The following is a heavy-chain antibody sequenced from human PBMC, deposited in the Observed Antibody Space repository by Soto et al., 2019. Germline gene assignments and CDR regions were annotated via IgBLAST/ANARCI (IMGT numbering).Heavy chain of an antibody. CDR3: ARAPKVSGSSQTRPDF. V-gene: IGHV4-34*01. CDR2: ISQSGNT. D-gene: IGHD6-6*01. CDR1: SGSFSGYY. Sequence: SETLSLTCSIYSGSFSGYYWSWIHQPPGKGLEWIGEISQSGNTNYSPSLKSRVSISIDTSKKQFSLNLASVSAADTAVYYCARAPKVSGSSQTRPDFWGQGTLVTVSS. J-gene: IGHJ4*02.